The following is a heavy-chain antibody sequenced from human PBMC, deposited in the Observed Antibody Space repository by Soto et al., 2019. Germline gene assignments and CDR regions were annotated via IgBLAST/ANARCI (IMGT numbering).Heavy chain of an antibody. CDR3: AKDPRIAMGGSWYFDY. D-gene: IGHD6-19*01. V-gene: IGHV3-23*01. CDR1: GFTFSSYA. Sequence: PGGSLRLSCAASGFTFSSYAMSWVRQAPGKGLEWVSAISGSGDTTNYAESVKGRFTISRDNSKNTLYLQMNSLRPEDTAEYYCAKDPRIAMGGSWYFDYWGQGTLVTVSS. CDR2: ISGSGDTT. J-gene: IGHJ4*02.